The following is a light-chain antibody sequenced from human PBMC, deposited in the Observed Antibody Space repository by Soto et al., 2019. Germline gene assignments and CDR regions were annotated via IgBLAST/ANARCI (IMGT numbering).Light chain of an antibody. CDR2: SSS. V-gene: IGKV1-39*01. CDR3: QQSFSSRWT. J-gene: IGKJ1*01. Sequence: TQSPATLSASVGDRVTITCRASQGIITYLNWYQQKPGKAPNLLIYSSSTLQSGVPSRFSGSGSGTDFTLTISSLQPEDFATYYCQQSFSSRWTFGQGTRVEIK. CDR1: QGIITY.